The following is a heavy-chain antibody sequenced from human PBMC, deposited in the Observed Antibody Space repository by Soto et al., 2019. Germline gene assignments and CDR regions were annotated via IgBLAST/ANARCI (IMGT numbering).Heavy chain of an antibody. CDR1: GDSVSSNSAG. CDR3: ARDIDFAY. V-gene: IGHV6-1*02. CDR2: TYYRSEWFN. J-gene: IGHJ4*01. Sequence: QVQLQQSGPGLGKPSQTLSLTCAISGDSVSSNSAGWNWIRQSPSRGLEWLGRTYYRSEWFNEYAVSVKSRITINPDTSRNQISLQLNSVTPEDTAIYYCARDIDFAYWGRGTQVTVSP. D-gene: IGHD3-10*01.